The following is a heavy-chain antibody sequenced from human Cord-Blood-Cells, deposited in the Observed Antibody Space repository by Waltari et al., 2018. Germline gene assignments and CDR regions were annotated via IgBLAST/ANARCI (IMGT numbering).Heavy chain of an antibody. V-gene: IGHV1-2*04. CDR3: ARDLITGTNWFDP. CDR2: INPNSGGT. J-gene: IGHJ5*02. CDR1: GYTFTGSY. Sequence: QVQLVQSGAEVKKPRASVKVSCKASGYTFTGSYMHWVRQAPGQGLEWMGWINPNSGGTNYAQKFQGWVTMTRDTSISTAYMELSRLRSDDTAVYYCARDLITGTNWFDPWGQGTLVTVSS. D-gene: IGHD1-7*01.